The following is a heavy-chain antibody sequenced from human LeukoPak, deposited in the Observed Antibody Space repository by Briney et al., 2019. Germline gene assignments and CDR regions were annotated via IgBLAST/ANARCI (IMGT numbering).Heavy chain of an antibody. V-gene: IGHV3-15*01. CDR1: GFTFSNAW. J-gene: IGHJ4*02. CDR3: TTTWLGELLWR. D-gene: IGHD3-10*01. Sequence: PGGSLRLPCAASGFTFSNAWMSWVRQAPGKGLEWVGRIKSKTDGGTTDYAAPVKGRFTISRDDSKNTLYLQMNSLKTEDTAVYYCTTTWLGELLWRWGQGTLVTVSS. CDR2: IKSKTDGGTT.